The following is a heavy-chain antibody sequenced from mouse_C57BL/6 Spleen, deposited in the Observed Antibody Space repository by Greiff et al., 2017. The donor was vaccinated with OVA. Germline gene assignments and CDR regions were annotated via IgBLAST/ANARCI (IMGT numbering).Heavy chain of an antibody. D-gene: IGHD1-1*01. Sequence: QVQLKESGAELVKPGASVKMSCKASGYTFTTYPIEWMKQNHGKSLEWIGNFHPYNDDTKYNEKFKGKATLTVEKSSSTVYLELSRLTSDDSAVYYCARRSTGGRYFDVWGTGTTVTVSS. CDR2: FHPYNDDT. CDR1: GYTFTTYP. J-gene: IGHJ1*03. CDR3: ARRSTGGRYFDV. V-gene: IGHV1-47*01.